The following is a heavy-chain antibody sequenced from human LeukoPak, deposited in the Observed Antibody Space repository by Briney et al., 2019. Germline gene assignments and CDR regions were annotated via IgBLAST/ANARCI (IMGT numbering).Heavy chain of an antibody. V-gene: IGHV4-30-4*08. CDR3: ARLGGVPAAITWFDP. J-gene: IGHJ5*02. CDR1: GGSISSGDYY. D-gene: IGHD2-2*01. CDR2: IYYSGST. Sequence: SETLSLTCTVSGGSISSGDYYWSWIRQPPGKGLEWIGYIYYSGSTYYNPSLKSRVTISVDTSKNQFSLKLSSVTAADTAVYYCARLGGVPAAITWFDPWGQGTLVTVSS.